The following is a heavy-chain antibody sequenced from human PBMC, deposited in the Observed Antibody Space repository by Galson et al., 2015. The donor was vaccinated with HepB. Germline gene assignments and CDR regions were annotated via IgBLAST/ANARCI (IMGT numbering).Heavy chain of an antibody. CDR3: TRLGDVSGYSSR. Sequence: YLRLSCAASGFTFSGSAIHWVRQASGKGPEWVGRIRSKANNYATSYVPSLKGRFTISRDDSKKMAYLHMKSLKTEDTAVYYCTRLGDVSGYSSRWGQGTLVTVSS. J-gene: IGHJ4*02. CDR1: GFTFSGSA. D-gene: IGHD6-13*01. V-gene: IGHV3-73*01. CDR2: IRSKANNYAT.